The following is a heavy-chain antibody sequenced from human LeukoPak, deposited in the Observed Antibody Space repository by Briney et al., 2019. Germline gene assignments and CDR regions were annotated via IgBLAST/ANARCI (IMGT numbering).Heavy chain of an antibody. Sequence: PSETLSLTCTVSGGSISSYYWSWIRQPPGKGLEWIGEINHSGSTNYNPSLKSRVTISVDTSKNQFSLKLSSVTAADTAVYYCARALLGDSDYWGQGTLVTVSS. CDR2: INHSGST. CDR3: ARALLGDSDY. CDR1: GGSISSYY. J-gene: IGHJ4*02. V-gene: IGHV4-34*01. D-gene: IGHD2-21*01.